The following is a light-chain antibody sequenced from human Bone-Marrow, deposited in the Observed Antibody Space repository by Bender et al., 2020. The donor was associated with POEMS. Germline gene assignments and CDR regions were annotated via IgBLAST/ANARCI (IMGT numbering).Light chain of an antibody. CDR1: SSNMGAGYG. V-gene: IGLV1-40*01. J-gene: IGLJ3*02. CDR2: NNG. Sequence: QSVLTQPPSVSGAPGQTVTISCTGTSSNMGAGYGVNWYQQLPGTAPKLLIYNNGNRPSGVPDRNSGSKSGTSASLAITGLQAEDGADYYCQSYDISLSGSVFGGGTKLTAL. CDR3: QSYDISLSGSV.